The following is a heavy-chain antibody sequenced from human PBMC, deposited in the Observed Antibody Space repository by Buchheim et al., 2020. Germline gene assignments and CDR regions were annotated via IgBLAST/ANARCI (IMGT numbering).Heavy chain of an antibody. CDR1: GFTFSSYG. CDR3: AKVGLVGDITDP. CDR2: ISYDGSNK. Sequence: QVQLVESGGGVVQPGRSLRLSCAASGFTFSSYGMHWVRQAPGKGLEWVAVISYDGSNKYYADSVKGRFTISRANSKNTLYLQMNSLRAEDTAVYYCAKVGLVGDITDPWGQGTL. J-gene: IGHJ5*02. D-gene: IGHD2-21*01. V-gene: IGHV3-30*18.